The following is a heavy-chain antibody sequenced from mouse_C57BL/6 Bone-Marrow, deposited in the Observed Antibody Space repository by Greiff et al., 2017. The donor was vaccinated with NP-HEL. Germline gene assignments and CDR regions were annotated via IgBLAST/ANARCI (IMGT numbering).Heavy chain of an antibody. V-gene: IGHV3-6*01. Sequence: EVKLMESGPGLVKPSQSLSLTCSVTGYSITSGYYWNWIRQFPGNKLEWMGYISYDGSNNYNPSLKNRISITRDTSKNQFFLKLNSVTTEDTATYYCAEEKKLGLAYWGQGTLVTVSA. CDR3: AEEKKLGLAY. D-gene: IGHD4-1*01. CDR1: GYSITSGYY. CDR2: ISYDGSN. J-gene: IGHJ3*01.